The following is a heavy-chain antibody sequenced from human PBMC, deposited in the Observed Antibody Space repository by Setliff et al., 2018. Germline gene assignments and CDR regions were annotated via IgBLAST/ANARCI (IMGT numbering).Heavy chain of an antibody. J-gene: IGHJ6*02. CDR1: GYTFTSYA. D-gene: IGHD1-1*01. Sequence: ASVKVSCKASGYTFTSYAMHWVRQAPGQRLEWMGWINAGNGNTKYSQKFQGRVTITRDTSASTAYMELSRLRSEDTAVYYCARGGTGEVLDYYYGMDVWGQGTTVTVSS. CDR2: INAGNGNT. CDR3: ARGGTGEVLDYYYGMDV. V-gene: IGHV1-3*01.